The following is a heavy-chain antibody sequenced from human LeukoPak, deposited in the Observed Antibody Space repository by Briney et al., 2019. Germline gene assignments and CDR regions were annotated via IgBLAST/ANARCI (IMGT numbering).Heavy chain of an antibody. V-gene: IGHV3-74*01. CDR3: ARVTGEWSNYYYYGMDV. D-gene: IGHD3-10*01. CDR2: INSDGSST. Sequence: PGGSLRLSCAASGFTFSSYWMPWVRQAPGKGLVWVSRINSDGSSTSYADSVKGRFTISRDNAKNTLYLQMNSLRAEDTAVYYCARVTGEWSNYYYYGMDVWGQGTTVTVSS. J-gene: IGHJ6*02. CDR1: GFTFSSYW.